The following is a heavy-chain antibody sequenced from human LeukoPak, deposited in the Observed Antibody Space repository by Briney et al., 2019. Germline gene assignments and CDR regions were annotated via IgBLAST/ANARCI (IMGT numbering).Heavy chain of an antibody. D-gene: IGHD5-12*01. CDR1: GGSFSGYY. J-gene: IGHJ3*02. CDR3: ARKRVIVATLRAQRSPFFDI. CDR2: ITHSVST. V-gene: IGHV4-34*01. Sequence: SETLSLTCAVYGGSFSGYYWSSIRQPPGKGLEWIGEITHSVSTNYNPSLKSRVTISVDTSKNQFSLKLSSVTAPDTAVYYCARKRVIVATLRAQRSPFFDIWGQGTMVTVSS.